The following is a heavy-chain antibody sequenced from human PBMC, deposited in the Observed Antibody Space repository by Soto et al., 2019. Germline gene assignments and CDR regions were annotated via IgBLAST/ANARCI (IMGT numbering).Heavy chain of an antibody. D-gene: IGHD2-8*01. J-gene: IGHJ4*02. V-gene: IGHV4-4*07. CDR2: IYTSGST. CDR1: GGSISSYY. Sequence: QLQLQESGPGLVKPSETLSLTCTVSGGSISSYYWSWIRQPAGKGLEWIGRIYTSGSTNYNPSLKSRVTMSVDTSKNQFSLKLSSVTAADTAVYYCARDWRYCTNGVCYPRGFDYWGQGTLVTVSS. CDR3: ARDWRYCTNGVCYPRGFDY.